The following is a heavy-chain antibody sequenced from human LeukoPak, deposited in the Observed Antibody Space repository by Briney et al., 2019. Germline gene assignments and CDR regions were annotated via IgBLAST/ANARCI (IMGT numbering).Heavy chain of an antibody. J-gene: IGHJ6*02. CDR3: ARDADTAMATSIYGMDV. CDR2: IYTSGST. D-gene: IGHD5-18*01. CDR1: GGSISSGSYY. V-gene: IGHV4-61*02. Sequence: SETLSLTCTVSGGSISSGSYYWSWIRQPAGKGLEWIGRIYTSGSTNYNPSFKSRVTISVDTSKNQFSLKLSSVTAADTAVYYCARDADTAMATSIYGMDVWGQGHTATVSS.